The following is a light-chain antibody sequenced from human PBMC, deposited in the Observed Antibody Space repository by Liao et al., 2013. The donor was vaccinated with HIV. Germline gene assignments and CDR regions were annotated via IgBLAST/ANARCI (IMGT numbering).Light chain of an antibody. Sequence: SYVLTQPPSVSVAPGKTARITCGGNNIGTKGVHWYQQKPGQAPVLVIYYDSDRPSGIPERFSGSNSGNTATLTISRVEAGDEADYYCQVWNSNNDHVVFGGGTKLTVL. V-gene: IGLV3-21*04. CDR2: YDS. CDR3: QVWNSNNDHVV. CDR1: NIGTKG. J-gene: IGLJ2*01.